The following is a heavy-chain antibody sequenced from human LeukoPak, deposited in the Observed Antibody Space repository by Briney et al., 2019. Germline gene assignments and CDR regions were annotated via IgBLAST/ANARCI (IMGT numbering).Heavy chain of an antibody. CDR1: GYTFTGYY. D-gene: IGHD3-10*01. Sequence: ASVKVSCKASGYTFTGYYMHWVRQAPGQGLEWMGWINPNSGDTKYAQKFQGRVTMTRDTSISTAYMELDRLRSDDTAVYYCAKIWFGELLYDYWGQGTLVTVSS. CDR3: AKIWFGELLYDY. CDR2: INPNSGDT. J-gene: IGHJ4*02. V-gene: IGHV1-2*02.